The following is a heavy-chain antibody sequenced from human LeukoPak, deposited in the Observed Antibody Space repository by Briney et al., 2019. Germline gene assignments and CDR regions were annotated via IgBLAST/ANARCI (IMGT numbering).Heavy chain of an antibody. CDR2: IVVGSGNT. D-gene: IGHD3-22*01. J-gene: IGHJ4*02. Sequence: SVKVSCKASGFTFTSSAMQWVRQARGQRLEWIGWIVVGSGNTNYAQKFQERVTITRDMSTSTAYMELSSLRSEDTAVYYCAAVSDYDSSGYYHGIDYWGQGTLVTVSS. CDR1: GFTFTSSA. V-gene: IGHV1-58*02. CDR3: AAVSDYDSSGYYHGIDY.